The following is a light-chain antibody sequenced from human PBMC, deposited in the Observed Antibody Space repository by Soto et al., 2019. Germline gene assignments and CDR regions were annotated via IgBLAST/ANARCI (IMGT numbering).Light chain of an antibody. CDR2: SAS. J-gene: IGKJ4*01. V-gene: IGKV1-9*01. CDR3: QQLNGYQLA. CDR1: QAMSTY. Sequence: DIQLTQSPSFLSASVGDTVTITCRASQAMSTYLAWYQQKPGKVPKLLIRSASTLQSGVPPRFSGGGSGKEFTLTLSTLQPDDSGIYYCQQLNGYQLAFGGGTNVEIK.